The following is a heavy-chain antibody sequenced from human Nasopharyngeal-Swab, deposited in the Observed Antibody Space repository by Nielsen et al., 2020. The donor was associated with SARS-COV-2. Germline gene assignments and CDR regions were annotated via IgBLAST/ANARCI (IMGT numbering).Heavy chain of an antibody. CDR2: ISAYNGNT. CDR3: ARSQYCSGGSCYSGNRFDP. V-gene: IGHV1-18*01. D-gene: IGHD2-15*01. Sequence: WVRQAPGQGLEWMGWISAYNGNTNYAQKLQGRVTMTTDTSTSTAYMELRSLRSDDTAVYYCARSQYCSGGSCYSGNRFDPWGQGTLVTVSS. J-gene: IGHJ5*02.